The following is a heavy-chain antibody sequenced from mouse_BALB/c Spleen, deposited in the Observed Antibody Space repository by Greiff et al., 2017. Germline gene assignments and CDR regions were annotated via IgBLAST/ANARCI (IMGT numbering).Heavy chain of an antibody. CDR2: ISSGGST. CDR3: ARGVLHYYGSSYWYFDV. CDR1: GFTFSSYA. D-gene: IGHD1-1*01. J-gene: IGHJ1*01. V-gene: IGHV5-6-5*01. Sequence: VKLVESGGGLVKPGGSLKLSCAASGFTFSSYAMSWVRQTPERRLEWVASISSGGSTYYPDSVKGRFTISRDNARNILYLQMSSLRSEDTAMYYCARGVLHYYGSSYWYFDVWGAGTTVTVSS.